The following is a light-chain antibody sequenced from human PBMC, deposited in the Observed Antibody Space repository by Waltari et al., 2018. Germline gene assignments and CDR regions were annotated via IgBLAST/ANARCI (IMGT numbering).Light chain of an antibody. J-gene: IGLJ2*01. CDR1: HSNVGANV. Sequence: QSVLTQPPSASAAPGQRVTISCSGSHSNVGANVVNWYQQFPGTALRLLIYRNDRRPAGVADRFSASKSGTSASLAISGLRPEDEADYYCASWDDSLNGRWVFGGGTKLTVL. V-gene: IGLV1-44*01. CDR2: RND. CDR3: ASWDDSLNGRWV.